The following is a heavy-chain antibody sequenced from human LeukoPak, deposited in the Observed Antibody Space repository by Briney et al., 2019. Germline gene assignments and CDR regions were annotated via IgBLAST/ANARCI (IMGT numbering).Heavy chain of an antibody. J-gene: IGHJ4*02. V-gene: IGHV4-39*07. CDR2: IYYSGST. Sequence: PSETLSLTCTVSGGSISSSSYYWGWIRQPPGKGLEWIGSIYYSGSTYYNPSLKSRVTISIDTSKNQFSLKLTSVTAADTAVYYCARRITGTLAPIDYWGQGTLVTVSS. CDR1: GGSISSSSYY. CDR3: ARRITGTLAPIDY. D-gene: IGHD1-20*01.